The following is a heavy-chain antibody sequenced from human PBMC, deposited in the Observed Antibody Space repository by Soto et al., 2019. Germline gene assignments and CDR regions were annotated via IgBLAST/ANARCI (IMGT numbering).Heavy chain of an antibody. CDR3: ARVLYYGSGSYSPYGMDV. D-gene: IGHD3-10*01. CDR1: GVSFNNNG. Sequence: QVQLVQSGAEVKKPGSSVKVSCKTSGVSFNNNGIGWVRQAPGHGLEWMGGVSPPFRTSNYARKFQGRISITADASTGTVNMGLSSLTAEGMDQYCCARVLYYGSGSYSPYGMDVWGQGTTVTVSS. CDR2: VSPPFRTS. V-gene: IGHV1-69*01. J-gene: IGHJ6*02.